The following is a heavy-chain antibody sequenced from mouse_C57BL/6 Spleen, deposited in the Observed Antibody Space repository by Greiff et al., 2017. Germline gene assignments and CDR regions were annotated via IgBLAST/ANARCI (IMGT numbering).Heavy chain of an antibody. D-gene: IGHD2-3*01. CDR2: ISNGGGST. Sequence: EANVVESGGGLVQPGGSLKLSCAASGFTFSDYYMYWVRQTPEKRLEWVAYISNGGGSTYYPDTVKGRFTISRDNAKNTLYLQMSRLKSEDTAMYYCARDDGYYAMDYWGQGTSVTVSS. J-gene: IGHJ4*01. V-gene: IGHV5-12*01. CDR1: GFTFSDYY. CDR3: ARDDGYYAMDY.